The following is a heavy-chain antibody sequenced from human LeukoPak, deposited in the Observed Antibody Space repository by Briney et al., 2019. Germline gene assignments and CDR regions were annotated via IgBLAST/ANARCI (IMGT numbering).Heavy chain of an antibody. CDR2: INPSAGST. CDR1: GYTFTGYY. Sequence: ASVKVSCKASGYTFTGYYIHWVRQAPGQGLEWMGIINPSAGSTSYAQKFQGRVTMTRDMSTSTVYMELSSLRSEDTAVYYCARDTTRRTFDYWGQGTLVTVSS. J-gene: IGHJ4*02. V-gene: IGHV1-46*01. D-gene: IGHD1-1*01. CDR3: ARDTTRRTFDY.